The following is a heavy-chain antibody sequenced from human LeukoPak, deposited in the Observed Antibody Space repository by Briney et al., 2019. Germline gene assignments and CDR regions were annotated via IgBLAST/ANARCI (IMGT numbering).Heavy chain of an antibody. D-gene: IGHD3-10*01. Sequence: GGSLRLSCAASGFTFSSSWMHWVRQVPGKGLVWVSRINGDWSTTTYADSVKGRFTISRDNAKNTLYLQMNSLRAEDTAVYYCARGGSPFYWGQGSLVTVSS. CDR2: INGDWSTT. V-gene: IGHV3-74*01. CDR1: GFTFSSSW. CDR3: ARGGSPFY. J-gene: IGHJ4*02.